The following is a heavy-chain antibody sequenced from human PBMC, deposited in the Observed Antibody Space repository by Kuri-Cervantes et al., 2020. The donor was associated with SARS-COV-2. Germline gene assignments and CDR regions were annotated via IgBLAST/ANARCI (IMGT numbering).Heavy chain of an antibody. V-gene: IGHV3-66*02. CDR2: IYAGGGT. CDR3: ARSCTYARCSEYFQH. D-gene: IGHD2-8*01. Sequence: GESLKISCAASGFTFDDYGMSWVRQAPGKGLEWVSIIYAGGGTYYADSVKGQFTISRDISKNTVFLQMNRLRPEDTAVYYCARSCTYARCSEYFQHWGQGTLVTGSS. J-gene: IGHJ1*01. CDR1: GFTFDDYG.